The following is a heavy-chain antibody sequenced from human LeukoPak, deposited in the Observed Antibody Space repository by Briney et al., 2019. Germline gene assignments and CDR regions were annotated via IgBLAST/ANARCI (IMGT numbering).Heavy chain of an antibody. V-gene: IGHV3-64*01. CDR1: GFTFSSYA. J-gene: IGHJ4*02. D-gene: IGHD1-26*01. CDR3: VRSGIVGATTSPLDY. Sequence: TGGSLRLSCAASGFTFSSYAMHWVRQAPGKGLEYVSAISSNGGSTYYANSVKGRFTISRDNSKNTLYLQMGSLRAEDMAVYYCVRSGIVGATTSPLDYWGQGTLVTVSS. CDR2: ISSNGGST.